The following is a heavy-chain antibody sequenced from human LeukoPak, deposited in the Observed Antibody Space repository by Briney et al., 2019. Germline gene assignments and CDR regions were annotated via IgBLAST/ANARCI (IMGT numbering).Heavy chain of an antibody. J-gene: IGHJ4*02. CDR2: IRYDGRSE. CDR1: EFIFSDYD. CDR3: ARTRLGTSTSFYFDL. V-gene: IGHV3-30*02. Sequence: GGSLRLSCAASEFIFSDYDMHWVRQAPGKGLEWVALIRYDGRSEYYSGHMQGRFTISRDNSKNNLFLNMNNLGPEDTAVYFCARTRLGTSTSFYFDLWGKGTLVTVSS. D-gene: IGHD1-26*01.